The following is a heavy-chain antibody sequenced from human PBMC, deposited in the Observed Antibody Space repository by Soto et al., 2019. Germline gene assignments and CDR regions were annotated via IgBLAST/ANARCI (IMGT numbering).Heavy chain of an antibody. V-gene: IGHV1-69*02. Sequence: QVQLVQSGAEVKKPGSSVKVSCKASRDTFSSYIINWVRQAPGQGPEWMARIIPISGISNYVQKFQGRVTLTAEKTTTPANMELSSRRSEDTAVYYSARAGSTYDFLAPLGYYYMGVGGKSASVTVSS. CDR1: RDTFSSYI. CDR3: ARAGSTYDFLAPLGYYYMGV. J-gene: IGHJ6*03. CDR2: IIPISGIS. D-gene: IGHD3-3*01.